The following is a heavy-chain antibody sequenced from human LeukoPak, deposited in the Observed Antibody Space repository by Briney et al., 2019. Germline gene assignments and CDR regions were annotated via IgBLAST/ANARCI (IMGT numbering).Heavy chain of an antibody. CDR2: INPNSGGT. CDR3: ARDRGGSNPDDAFDI. V-gene: IGHV1-2*02. J-gene: IGHJ3*02. D-gene: IGHD5-24*01. Sequence: ASVKVSCKASGYTFTGYYMHWVRQAPGQGLEWMGWINPNSGGTNYAQKFQGRVTMTRDTSISTAYMELSRLRSDDTAVYYCARDRGGSNPDDAFDIWGHGTMVTVSS. CDR1: GYTFTGYY.